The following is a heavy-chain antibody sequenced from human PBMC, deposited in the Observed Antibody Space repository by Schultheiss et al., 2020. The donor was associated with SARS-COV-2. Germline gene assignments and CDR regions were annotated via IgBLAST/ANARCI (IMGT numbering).Heavy chain of an antibody. V-gene: IGHV3-30*04. CDR1: GFTFSSYA. J-gene: IGHJ4*02. D-gene: IGHD3-10*01. Sequence: GGSLRLSCAASGFTFSSYAMSWVRQAPGKGLEWVAVISYDGSNKYYADSVKGRFTISRDNSKNTLYLQMNSLRAEDTAVYYCALWFGELPGYPYSWGQGTLVTVSS. CDR2: ISYDGSNK. CDR3: ALWFGELPGYPYS.